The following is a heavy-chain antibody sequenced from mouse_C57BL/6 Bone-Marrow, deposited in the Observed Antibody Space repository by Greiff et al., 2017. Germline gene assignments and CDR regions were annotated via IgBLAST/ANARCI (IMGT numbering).Heavy chain of an antibody. CDR3: ARSYGSKEAHAMDY. CDR1: GYTFTDYN. V-gene: IGHV1-18*01. CDR2: INPNNSGT. D-gene: IGHD1-1*01. Sequence: EVQLQQSGPELVKPGASVKIPCKASGYTFTDYNMDWVKQSHGKSLEWIGDINPNNSGTIYNHKFKGKATLPVDQSSSKAYMELRSLTSEETAVYYCARSYGSKEAHAMDYWGKGTSVTVSS. J-gene: IGHJ4*01.